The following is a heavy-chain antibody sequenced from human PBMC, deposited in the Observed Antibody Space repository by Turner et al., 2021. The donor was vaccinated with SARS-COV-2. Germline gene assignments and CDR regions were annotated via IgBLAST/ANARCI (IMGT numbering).Heavy chain of an antibody. CDR1: GFTFSTYG. V-gene: IGHV3-33*01. CDR2: IVNDGSQQ. J-gene: IGHJ3*02. Sequence: QVQLVESGGGVVQPGSPLRLSCLLSGFTFSTYGQHRVREVPGKGLEWVAVIVNDGSQQHYPDSVKGRFNISRDNSKNTLFLQMNSLRDEDTALYYCARDDILPDNGLDIWGQGTMVTVSS. CDR3: ARDDILPDNGLDI. D-gene: IGHD3-9*01.